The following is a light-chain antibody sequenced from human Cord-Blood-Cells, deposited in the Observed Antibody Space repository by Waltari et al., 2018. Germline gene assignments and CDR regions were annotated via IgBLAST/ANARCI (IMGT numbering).Light chain of an antibody. V-gene: IGKV3-15*01. CDR3: QQYNKWPPIT. CDR1: QSVSSN. CDR2: GAS. Sequence: EIVITQSPATLSLSPGERATLSFRASQSVSSNLAWYQQRPGQAPRLRIYGASTKSTGIPARSSGSGSGTEFTLTISSLQSEDCAVDDCQQYNKWPPITFGGGTKVEIK. J-gene: IGKJ4*01.